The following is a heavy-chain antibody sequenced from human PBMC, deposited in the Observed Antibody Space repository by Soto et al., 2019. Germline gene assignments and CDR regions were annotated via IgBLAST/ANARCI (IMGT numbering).Heavy chain of an antibody. D-gene: IGHD3-22*01. J-gene: IGHJ3*02. CDR3: ARKDYYDSSGYPTTLNAFDI. CDR2: IYPGDSDT. CDR1: GYSFTSYW. V-gene: IGHV5-51*01. Sequence: GESLKISCKGSGYSFTSYWVGWVRQMPGKGLEWMGIIYPGDSDTRYSPSFQGQVTISADKSISTAYLQWSSLKASDTAMYYCARKDYYDSSGYPTTLNAFDIWGQGTIVTVSS.